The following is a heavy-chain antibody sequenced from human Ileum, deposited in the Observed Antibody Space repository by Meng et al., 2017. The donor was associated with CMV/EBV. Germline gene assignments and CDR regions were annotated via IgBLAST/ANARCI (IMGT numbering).Heavy chain of an antibody. CDR1: GGSFTYYY. CDR3: ARGLASGWPDY. CDR2: NTHSGRA. D-gene: IGHD3-10*01. V-gene: IGHV4-34*01. Sequence: GERQAWGGGLLMASGPPLLTCGVFGGSFTYYYWTWFRQSPGKGLEWIGENTHSGRAYYSSSLTGRATISVDMSKYQFSLKLPSVTAADTAIYYCARGLASGWPDYWGQGTLVTVSS. J-gene: IGHJ4*02.